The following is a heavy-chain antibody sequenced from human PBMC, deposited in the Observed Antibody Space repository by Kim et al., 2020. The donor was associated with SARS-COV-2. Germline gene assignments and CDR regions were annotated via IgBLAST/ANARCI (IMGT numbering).Heavy chain of an antibody. Sequence: ASVKVSCKASGYIFSSYAMHWVRQAPGQRPEWMGRINGGNGITKYSQKFQGRVTITRDTSASTAYMELSSLRSEDTAVYYCARIPTEGNWFDPWGQGTLV. D-gene: IGHD4-4*01. J-gene: IGHJ5*02. CDR2: INGGNGIT. CDR3: ARIPTEGNWFDP. CDR1: GYIFSSYA. V-gene: IGHV1-3*01.